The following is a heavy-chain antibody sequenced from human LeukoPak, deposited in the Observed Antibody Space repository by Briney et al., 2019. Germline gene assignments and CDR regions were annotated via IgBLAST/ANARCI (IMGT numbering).Heavy chain of an antibody. D-gene: IGHD6-19*01. V-gene: IGHV3-53*01. J-gene: IGHJ3*02. CDR2: IYSGGST. CDR1: GFTVSSNY. Sequence: GGSLRLSCAASGFTVSSNYMSWVRQAPGKGLEWVSVIYSGGSTYYADSVKGRFTISRDNSKNTLYLQMNSLRAEDTAVYYCASTIAVAGNGAFDIWGQGKMVPVS. CDR3: ASTIAVAGNGAFDI.